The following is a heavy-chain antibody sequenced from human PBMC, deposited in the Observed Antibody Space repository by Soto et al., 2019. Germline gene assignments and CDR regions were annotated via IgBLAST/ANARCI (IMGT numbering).Heavy chain of an antibody. CDR2: ISHSFNA. CDR3: AARHFWSRNWNDSRLEY. Sequence: SETLSRTCSFCVCASNSMHCCNCVGHAPGKWLEWIGQISHSFNANYNPSLTSLVTISVDKSKNHFSLKLTSVTASDTAVYYCAARHFWSRNWNDSRLEYWGKGKMVNVS. V-gene: IGHV4-4*02. CDR1: VCASNSMHC. D-gene: IGHD3-3*02. J-gene: IGHJ4*02.